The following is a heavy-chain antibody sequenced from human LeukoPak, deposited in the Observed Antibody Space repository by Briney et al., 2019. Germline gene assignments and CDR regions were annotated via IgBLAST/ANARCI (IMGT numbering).Heavy chain of an antibody. CDR3: AREANYYGSGSYFEGTFGY. V-gene: IGHV4-59*11. Sequence: PSETLSLTCNVSGVSISTHYWSWIRQSPGKGLEWIGYIYHNGITNYNPSLKSRVTISIDTSKNEFSLKLTSVIAADTAVYFCAREANYYGSGSYFEGTFGYWGQGSLVTVSS. CDR2: IYHNGIT. CDR1: GVSISTHY. D-gene: IGHD3-10*01. J-gene: IGHJ4*02.